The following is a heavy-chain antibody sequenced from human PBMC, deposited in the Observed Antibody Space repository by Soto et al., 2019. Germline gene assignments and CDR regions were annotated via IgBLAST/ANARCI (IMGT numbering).Heavy chain of an antibody. J-gene: IGHJ4*02. V-gene: IGHV3-15*07. CDR2: IKSNADGGTT. Sequence: EVQLAESGGGLVKPGESLRLSCAASGFTFSHAWMNWVRQAPGKGLEWVGRIKSNADGGTTDDAAPVKGRFTISRDDSKNTLYLQMNTLKTEDTAVYYCNTVKDKSSWSFNHWGQGTLVTVSS. CDR3: NTVKDKSSWSFNH. D-gene: IGHD2-15*01. CDR1: GFTFSHAW.